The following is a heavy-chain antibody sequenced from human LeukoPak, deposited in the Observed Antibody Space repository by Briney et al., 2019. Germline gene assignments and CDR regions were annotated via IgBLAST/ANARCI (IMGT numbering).Heavy chain of an antibody. J-gene: IGHJ6*03. CDR2: ISAYNGNT. CDR1: VYTFTSYG. Sequence: ASVKVSCKASVYTFTSYGISWVRQAPGQGLEWMGWISAYNGNTNYAQKLQGRVTMTTDTSTSTAYMELRSLRSDDTAVYYCARGVLGYCSSTSCSWDYYYYMDVWGKGTTVTVSS. V-gene: IGHV1-18*01. D-gene: IGHD2-2*01. CDR3: ARGVLGYCSSTSCSWDYYYYMDV.